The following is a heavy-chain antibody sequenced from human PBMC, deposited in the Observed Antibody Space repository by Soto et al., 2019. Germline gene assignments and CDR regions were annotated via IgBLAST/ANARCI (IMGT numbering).Heavy chain of an antibody. Sequence: PSETLSLTCAVSGDSITGDNWWSWVRQPPGKGLEWIGEIHHSGSTNYNPSLKSRVTVSVDTSKNQFSLKLSSVTAADTAVYYCARGHQLLGPYYDILTGPPDYWGQGTLVTVSS. V-gene: IGHV4-4*02. CDR2: IHHSGST. J-gene: IGHJ4*02. CDR3: ARGHQLLGPYYDILTGPPDY. CDR1: GDSITGDNW. D-gene: IGHD3-9*01.